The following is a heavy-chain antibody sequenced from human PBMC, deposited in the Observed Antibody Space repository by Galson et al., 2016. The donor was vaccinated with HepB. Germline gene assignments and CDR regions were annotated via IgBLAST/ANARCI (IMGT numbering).Heavy chain of an antibody. CDR2: IGTGGDT. J-gene: IGHJ6*01. V-gene: IGHV3-13*01. CDR1: GFTFSRYD. Sequence: SLRLSCAASGFTFSRYDMHWVRQVTGKGLEWVSAIGTGGDTYYPGSAKGRFTTTRENANNSLYLQMNSLRDEDTAVYYCARDGGGTGGYYYSAMDVWGRATAVTVAS. D-gene: IGHD1-1*01. CDR3: ARDGGGTGGYYYSAMDV.